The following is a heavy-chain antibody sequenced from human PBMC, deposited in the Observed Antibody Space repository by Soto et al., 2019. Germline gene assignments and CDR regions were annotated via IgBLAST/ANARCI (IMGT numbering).Heavy chain of an antibody. CDR3: AKGSGSDFWSGYYF. J-gene: IGHJ4*01. D-gene: IGHD3-3*01. CDR1: GLTFSSYG. V-gene: IGHV3-30*18. CDR2: ISYDGRNK. Sequence: PGGSLRLSCAASGLTFSSYGMHWVRQAPGKGLEWVAVISYDGRNKYYADSVKGRFTISRDNSKNTLYLQMDSLRAEDTAVYYCAKGSGSDFWSGYYFWGHGTLVTVSS.